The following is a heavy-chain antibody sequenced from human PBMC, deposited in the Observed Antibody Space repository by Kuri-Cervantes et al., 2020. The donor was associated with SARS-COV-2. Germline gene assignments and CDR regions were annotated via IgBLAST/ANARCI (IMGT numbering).Heavy chain of an antibody. V-gene: IGHV4-59*01. CDR2: IYCSGST. J-gene: IGHJ6*04. D-gene: IGHD3-3*01. CDR1: GGSISSYY. Sequence: SETLSLTCTVSGGSISSYYWSWIRQPPGKGLEWIGYIYCSGSTNYNPSLKSRVTISVDTSKNQFSLKLSSVTAANAAVYYCARDRYDQMDVWGKGTTVTVSS. CDR3: ARDRYDQMDV.